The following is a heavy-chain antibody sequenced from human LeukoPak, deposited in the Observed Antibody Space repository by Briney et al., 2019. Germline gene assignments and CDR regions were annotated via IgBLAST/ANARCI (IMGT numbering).Heavy chain of an antibody. V-gene: IGHV4-59*01. D-gene: IGHD1-26*01. CDR3: ARGPLGAAVDY. J-gene: IGHJ4*02. Sequence: SETLSLTCTVSGGSISSYYWSWIRQLPGKGLEWIGYIYYSGSTNYNPSLKSRVTISVDTSKNQFSLKLSSVTAADTAVYYCARGPLGAAVDYWGQGTLVTVSS. CDR2: IYYSGST. CDR1: GGSISSYY.